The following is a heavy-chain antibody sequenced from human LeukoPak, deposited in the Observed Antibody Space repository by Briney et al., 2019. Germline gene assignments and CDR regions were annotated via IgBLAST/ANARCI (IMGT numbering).Heavy chain of an antibody. V-gene: IGHV4-34*01. J-gene: IGHJ4*02. D-gene: IGHD3-16*01. Sequence: PSETLSLTCAVYGGSFSGYYWSWIRQPPGKGLEWIGEINHSGSTNYNPSLKSRVTISVDTSKNQFSLKLSSVTAADTAVYYCARGPQGGQVGQDYWGQGTLVTVSS. CDR1: GGSFSGYY. CDR3: ARGPQGGQVGQDY. CDR2: INHSGST.